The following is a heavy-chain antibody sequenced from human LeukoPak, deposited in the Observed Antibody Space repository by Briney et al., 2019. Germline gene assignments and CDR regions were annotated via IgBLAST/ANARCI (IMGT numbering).Heavy chain of an antibody. V-gene: IGHV3-7*01. CDR3: ATDRGWRTSGYYLYYFEY. Sequence: GGSLRLSCAASGFTFYSYAMSWVRQAPGKGLEWVASIKHDGSEKYYVDSVRGRFTISRDNTKNLLYLQMSSLRAEDTAVYYCATDRGWRTSGYYLYYFEYWGQGTLVTFSS. D-gene: IGHD3-3*01. CDR1: GFTFYSYA. J-gene: IGHJ4*02. CDR2: IKHDGSEK.